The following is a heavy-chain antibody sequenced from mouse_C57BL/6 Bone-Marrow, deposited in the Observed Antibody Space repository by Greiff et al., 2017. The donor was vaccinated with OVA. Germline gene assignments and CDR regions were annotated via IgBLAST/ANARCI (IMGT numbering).Heavy chain of an antibody. D-gene: IGHD2-2*01. CDR2: ISYSGST. CDR3: ARAEGLPAWFAY. V-gene: IGHV3-1*01. CDR1: GYSITSGYD. Sequence: VQLKESGPGMVKPSQSLSLTCTVTGYSITSGYDWHWIRHFPGNKLEWMGYISYSGSTNYNPSFKSRISITHDTSKNHFFLKLNSVTTEDTATDYCARAEGLPAWFAYWGQGTLVTVSA. J-gene: IGHJ3*01.